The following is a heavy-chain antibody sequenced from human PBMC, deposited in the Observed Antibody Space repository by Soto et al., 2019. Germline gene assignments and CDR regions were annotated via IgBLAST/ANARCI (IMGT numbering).Heavy chain of an antibody. D-gene: IGHD5-12*01. J-gene: IGHJ4*02. Sequence: SETLSLTCTVSGGIITSGGYYWSWLRQRPGKGLEWIGCVYHSGTSHSNPSLEGRVSLSVDTSKNQFSLKLSSVTAADTAVYYFARSHIVPRLFMYPYDYWGQGTLVIASS. CDR3: ARSHIVPRLFMYPYDY. V-gene: IGHV4-30-4*01. CDR2: VYHSGTS. CDR1: GGIITSGGYY.